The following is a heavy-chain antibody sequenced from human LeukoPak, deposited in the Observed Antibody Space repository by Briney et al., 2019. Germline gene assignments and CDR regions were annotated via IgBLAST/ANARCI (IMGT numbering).Heavy chain of an antibody. CDR3: ARDSRGSSGWYSFDY. V-gene: IGHV3-53*01. J-gene: IGHJ4*02. CDR1: GFTVSSNY. D-gene: IGHD6-19*01. Sequence: GGSLTLSCAVSGFTVSSNYMNWVRQAPGKGLEWVSVIYSGGSTYYADSVKGRFTISRDNSKNTLYLQMNSLRAEDTAVYYCARDSRGSSGWYSFDYWGQGTLVTVSS. CDR2: IYSGGST.